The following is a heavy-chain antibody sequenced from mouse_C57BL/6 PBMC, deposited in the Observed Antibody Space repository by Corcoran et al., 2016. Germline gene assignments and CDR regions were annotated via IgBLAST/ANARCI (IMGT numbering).Heavy chain of an antibody. J-gene: IGHJ1*03. Sequence: EVQLQQSGPELVQPGASVKIPCKASGYTFTDYNMDWVKQSHGKSLEWIGDINPNNGGTIYNQKFKGKATLTVDKSSSTAYMELRSLTSEDTAVYYCARRYFYWYFDVWGTGTTVTVSS. CDR2: INPNNGGT. D-gene: IGHD1-1*01. V-gene: IGHV1-18*01. CDR3: ARRYFYWYFDV. CDR1: GYTFTDYN.